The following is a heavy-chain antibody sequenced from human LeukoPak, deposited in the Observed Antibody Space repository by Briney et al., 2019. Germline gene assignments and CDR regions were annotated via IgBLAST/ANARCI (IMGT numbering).Heavy chain of an antibody. V-gene: IGHV4-39*02. J-gene: IGHJ4*02. D-gene: IGHD6-25*01. Sequence: PSETLSLTCTVSGESIRSSTYYWGWIRQPPGKGLEWIGSIHSSGSTYYNPSLKSRVTISVDTSKNQFSLKLSSMSAVDTAVYYCARDTISGHFDYWGQGTLVTVSS. CDR1: GESIRSSTYY. CDR2: IHSSGST. CDR3: ARDTISGHFDY.